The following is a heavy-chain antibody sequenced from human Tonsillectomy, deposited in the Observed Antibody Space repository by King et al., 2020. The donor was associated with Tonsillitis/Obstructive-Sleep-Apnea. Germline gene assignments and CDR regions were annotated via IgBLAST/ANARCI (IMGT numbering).Heavy chain of an antibody. D-gene: IGHD3-22*01. CDR1: GYTFTSYD. V-gene: IGHV1-8*01. CDR3: ARGVYYYDSSGYYKLFAFDI. J-gene: IGHJ3*02. CDR2: MNPNSGNT. Sequence: VQLVESGAEVKKPGASVKVSCTASGYTFTSYDINWVRQATGQGLEWMGWMNPNSGNTGYAQKFQGRVTMTRNTSISTAYMELSSLRSEDTAVYYCARGVYYYDSSGYYKLFAFDIWGQGTMVTVSS.